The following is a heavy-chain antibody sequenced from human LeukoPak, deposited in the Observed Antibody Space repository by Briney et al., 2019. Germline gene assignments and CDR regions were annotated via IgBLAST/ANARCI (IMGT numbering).Heavy chain of an antibody. Sequence: GGSLRLSCAASGFTFSDYSMNWVRQAPGKGLEWISYIGIDSGNTNYADSVKGRFTISGDKAKNSLYLQMNSLRVEDTAVYYCARDYKYAFGNWGQGTLVTVSS. V-gene: IGHV3-48*01. D-gene: IGHD5-24*01. CDR2: IGIDSGNT. CDR1: GFTFSDYS. J-gene: IGHJ4*02. CDR3: ARDYKYAFGN.